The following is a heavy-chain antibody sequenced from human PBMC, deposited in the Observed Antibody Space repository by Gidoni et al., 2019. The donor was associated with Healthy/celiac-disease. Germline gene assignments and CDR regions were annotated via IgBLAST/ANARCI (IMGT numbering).Heavy chain of an antibody. CDR2: ISGSGGST. CDR1: GFTFSSYA. J-gene: IGHJ4*02. Sequence: EVQLLESGGGLVQPGGSLSLSCAASGFTFSSYAMSWVRQAPGKGLEWVSAISGSGGSTYYADSVKGRFTISRDNSKNTLYLQMNSLRAEDTAVYYCAKDLLYDYIWGTPGEGYWGQGTLVTVSS. D-gene: IGHD3-16*01. V-gene: IGHV3-23*01. CDR3: AKDLLYDYIWGTPGEGY.